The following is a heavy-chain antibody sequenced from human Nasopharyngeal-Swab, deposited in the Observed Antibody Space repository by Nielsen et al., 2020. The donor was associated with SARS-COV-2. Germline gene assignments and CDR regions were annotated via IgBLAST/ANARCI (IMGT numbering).Heavy chain of an antibody. V-gene: IGHV3-30*04. Sequence: GESLKLSCAASGFTFSSYAMHWVRQAPGKGLEWVAVISYDGGNKYYADSVQGRFTISRDKSKNTLYLQMNSLRVEDRAVYYCARGYGGNSEVDAFDIWGQGTTVTVSS. CDR3: ARGYGGNSEVDAFDI. J-gene: IGHJ3*02. D-gene: IGHD4-23*01. CDR2: ISYDGGNK. CDR1: GFTFSSYA.